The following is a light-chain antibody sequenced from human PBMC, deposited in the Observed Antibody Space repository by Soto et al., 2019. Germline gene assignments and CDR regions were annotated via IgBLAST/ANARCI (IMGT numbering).Light chain of an antibody. J-gene: IGLJ3*02. V-gene: IGLV2-11*01. CDR2: DVS. CDR1: SSDVGGYNY. Sequence: QSALTQPRSVSGSPGQSVTISCTGTSSDVGGYNYVSWYQQHPGKAPKLMFYDVSKRPSGVPDRFSGSKSGNTASLIISGLQAEDEADYYCCSYVGSYTWVFGGGTQLTVL. CDR3: CSYVGSYTWV.